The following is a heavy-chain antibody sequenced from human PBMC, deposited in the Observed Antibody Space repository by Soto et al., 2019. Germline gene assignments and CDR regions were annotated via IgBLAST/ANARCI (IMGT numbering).Heavy chain of an antibody. V-gene: IGHV4-4*07. D-gene: IGHD3-3*01. J-gene: IGHJ5*02. CDR2: IYSSGST. CDR3: ARGQRFSDWFDP. CDR1: GGAISTYY. Sequence: SETLSLTCTVSGGAISTYYWTWIRQPAGKGLEWIGRIYSSGSTKYNPSLQSRVTMSLDTSNNQFSLRLTSVTAADTAVYYCARGQRFSDWFDPWGQGTLVTVPQ.